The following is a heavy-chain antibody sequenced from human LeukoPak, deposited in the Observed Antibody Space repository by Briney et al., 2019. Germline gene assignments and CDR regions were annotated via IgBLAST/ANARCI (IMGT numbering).Heavy chain of an antibody. J-gene: IGHJ2*01. Sequence: SGGSLRLSFAASGFSFSNYGMHWVRQAPGKGLEWVAVIGDTGRAKYYADSVEGRFTASRDNSKNTLYLVMNSLRYDDTALYYCAREAAWGNWYFDLWGRGTLVTVSS. CDR3: AREAAWGNWYFDL. D-gene: IGHD3-16*01. V-gene: IGHV3-30*02. CDR2: IGDTGRAK. CDR1: GFSFSNYG.